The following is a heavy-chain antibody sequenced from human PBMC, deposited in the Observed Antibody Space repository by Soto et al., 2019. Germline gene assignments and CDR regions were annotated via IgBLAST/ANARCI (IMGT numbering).Heavy chain of an antibody. V-gene: IGHV1-18*04. CDR3: ARDHGGYGTFDY. J-gene: IGHJ4*02. D-gene: IGHD5-12*01. CDR2: VSSSGVT. Sequence: GPEVKKPEASVKVSCKASGYTFSSSAISWVRQAPGQGPEWMGWVSSSGVTNYAQNFQGRGTLTVDSSTTTANMEVRSLSSADTAIYYCARDHGGYGTFDYWGQGTLVTVSS. CDR1: GYTFSSSA.